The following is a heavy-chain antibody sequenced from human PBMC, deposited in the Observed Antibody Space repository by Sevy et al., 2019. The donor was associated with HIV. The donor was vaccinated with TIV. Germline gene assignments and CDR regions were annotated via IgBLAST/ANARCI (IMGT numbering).Heavy chain of an antibody. CDR1: GFTFSSYA. D-gene: IGHD3-22*01. CDR3: AKEGDYYDSSGYYWDY. V-gene: IGHV3-23*01. J-gene: IGHJ4*02. Sequence: GGSLRLSCAASGFTFSSYAMSWVRQAPGKGLEWASAISGSGGSTYYADSVKGRFTISRDNSKNTLYLQMNSLRAEDTAVYYCAKEGDYYDSSGYYWDYWGQGTLVTVSS. CDR2: ISGSGGST.